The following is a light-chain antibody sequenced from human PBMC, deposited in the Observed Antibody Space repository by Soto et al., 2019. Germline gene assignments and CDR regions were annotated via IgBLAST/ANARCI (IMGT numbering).Light chain of an antibody. J-gene: IGKJ4*01. V-gene: IGKV1-39*01. CDR1: QSISSY. CDR3: QQSYSTPLT. CDR2: AAS. Sequence: DIQMTQSPASLSSSLGDIVSITCRASQSISSYLNWYQQKPGKAPKLLIYAASSLQSGVPSRFSGSGSGTDFTLTISSLQPEDFATYYCQQSYSTPLTFGGGTKVDIK.